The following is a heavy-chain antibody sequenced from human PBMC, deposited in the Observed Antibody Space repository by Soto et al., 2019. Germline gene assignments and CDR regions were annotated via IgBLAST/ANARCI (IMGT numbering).Heavy chain of an antibody. D-gene: IGHD3-22*01. CDR3: AKPRDSSGYYWYAFDI. J-gene: IGHJ3*02. CDR1: GFTFSSYA. Sequence: GGSLRLSCAASGFTFSSYAMSWVRQAPGKGLEGVSCISGSGGSTYYADSVKGRFTISRDNPKNTLYLQMNSLRVEDTAVYYCAKPRDSSGYYWYAFDIWGQGTMVTVSS. V-gene: IGHV3-23*01. CDR2: ISGSGGST.